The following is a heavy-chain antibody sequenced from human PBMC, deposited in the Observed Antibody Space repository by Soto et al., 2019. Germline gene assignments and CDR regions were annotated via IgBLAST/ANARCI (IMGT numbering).Heavy chain of an antibody. CDR1: GYTFTVNY. J-gene: IGHJ6*02. V-gene: IGHV1-69*13. Sequence: SVKVSCTASGYTFTVNYIHWVRQAPGQGLEWMGGIIPIFGTANYAQKFQGRVTITADESTSTAYMELSSLRSEDTAVYYCARDNFWSGSKDYYYYGMDVWSQGTTVTVSS. CDR2: IIPIFGTA. CDR3: ARDNFWSGSKDYYYYGMDV. D-gene: IGHD3-3*01.